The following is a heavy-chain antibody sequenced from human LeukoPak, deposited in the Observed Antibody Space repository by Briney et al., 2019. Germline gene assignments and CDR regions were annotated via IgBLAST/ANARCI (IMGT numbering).Heavy chain of an antibody. CDR1: GGSFSGYY. Sequence: SETLSVTCAVYGGSFSGYYWSWIRQPPGNGLEWIGEINHSGSTNYNPSLKSRVTISVDTSKNQFSLKLSSVTAADTAVYYCARGFYDSSGYRFDYWGQGTLVTVSS. CDR3: ARGFYDSSGYRFDY. D-gene: IGHD3-22*01. V-gene: IGHV4-34*01. J-gene: IGHJ4*02. CDR2: INHSGST.